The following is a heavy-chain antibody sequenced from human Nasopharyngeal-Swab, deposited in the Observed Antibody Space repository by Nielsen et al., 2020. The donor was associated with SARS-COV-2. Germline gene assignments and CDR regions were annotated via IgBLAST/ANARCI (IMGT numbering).Heavy chain of an antibody. CDR1: GFSLSTSGVG. J-gene: IGHJ4*02. Sequence: SGPTVVKPTQTRTLTCTFSGFSLSTSGVGVGWIRQPPGKALEWLSLIYWDDDKRYSPSLKSRLTITKDTSKNQVVLTMTNMDPVDTATYYCARQGDYDILTGYGYWGQGTLVTVSS. D-gene: IGHD3-9*01. CDR2: IYWDDDK. V-gene: IGHV2-5*02. CDR3: ARQGDYDILTGYGY.